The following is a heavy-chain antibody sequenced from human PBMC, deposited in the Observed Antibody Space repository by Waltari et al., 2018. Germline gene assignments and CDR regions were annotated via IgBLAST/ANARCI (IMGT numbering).Heavy chain of an antibody. CDR3: ARDALVVHSWFDP. Sequence: QVQLVESGGGVVQPGRSLSLSCAASGFTFSSYAMHWVRQAPGKGLEWVAVISYDGSNKYYADSVKGRFTISRDNSKNTLYLQMNSLRAEDTAVYYCARDALVVHSWFDPWGQGTLVTVSS. D-gene: IGHD2-2*01. CDR2: ISYDGSNK. CDR1: GFTFSSYA. V-gene: IGHV3-30-3*01. J-gene: IGHJ5*02.